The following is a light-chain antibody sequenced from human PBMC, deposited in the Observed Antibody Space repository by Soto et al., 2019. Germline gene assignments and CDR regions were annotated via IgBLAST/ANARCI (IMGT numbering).Light chain of an antibody. CDR2: EDD. V-gene: IGLV2-23*01. Sequence: QSALTQPASVSGSPGQSITISCTETSSDDGSYNLVSWYQQYPGKAPKLMIYEDDELPSGVSNRFSGSKSGNTASLTISGLQAEDEDDYYCYSYAGRSTSVFGGGTKLTVL. CDR1: SSDDGSYNL. J-gene: IGLJ2*01. CDR3: YSYAGRSTSV.